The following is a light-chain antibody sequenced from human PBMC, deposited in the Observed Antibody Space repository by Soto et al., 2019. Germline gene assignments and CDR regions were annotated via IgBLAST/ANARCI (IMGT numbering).Light chain of an antibody. V-gene: IGLV2-14*01. CDR3: SSFTSRHTYV. J-gene: IGLJ1*01. Sequence: HSALTQPASVSGSPGQSTTISCTGTSSDIGGYNYVPWYQQLPGEAPKLIIYDVSDRPSGVSTRFSGSKSGNTASLTISGLQAEDEGDYYCSSFTSRHTYVFGTGTKLTVL. CDR2: DVS. CDR1: SSDIGGYNY.